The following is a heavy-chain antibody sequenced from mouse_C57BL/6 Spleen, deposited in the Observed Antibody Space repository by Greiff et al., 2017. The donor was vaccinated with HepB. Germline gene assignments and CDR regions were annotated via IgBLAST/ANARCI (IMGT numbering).Heavy chain of an antibody. CDR3: ARGIYDGYWYFDV. Sequence: EVQLVESGGGLVQPGRSLRLSCATSGFTFSDFYMEWVRQAPGKGLEWIAASRNKANDYTTEYSATVKGRFIVSRDTSQSILYLQMQALRAEDTAIDYCARGIYDGYWYFDVWGTGTTVTVSS. CDR1: GFTFSDFY. CDR2: SRNKANDYTT. D-gene: IGHD2-3*01. J-gene: IGHJ1*03. V-gene: IGHV7-1*01.